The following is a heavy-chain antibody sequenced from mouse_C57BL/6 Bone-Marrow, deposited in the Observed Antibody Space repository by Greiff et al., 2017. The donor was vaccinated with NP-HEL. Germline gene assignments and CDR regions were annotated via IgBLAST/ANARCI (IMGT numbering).Heavy chain of an antibody. Sequence: VQLQQSGAELVKPGASVKLSCKASGYTFTSYWMQWVKQRPGQGLEWIGEIDPSDSYTNYNQKFKGKATLTVDTSSSTAYMQLSSLTSEDSAVYYCARIGTMVTFDYWGQGTTLTVSS. CDR3: ARIGTMVTFDY. J-gene: IGHJ2*01. CDR1: GYTFTSYW. CDR2: IDPSDSYT. V-gene: IGHV1-50*01. D-gene: IGHD2-2*01.